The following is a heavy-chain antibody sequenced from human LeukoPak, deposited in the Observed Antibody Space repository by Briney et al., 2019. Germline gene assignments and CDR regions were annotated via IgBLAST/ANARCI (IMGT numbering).Heavy chain of an antibody. CDR3: AKKLPDASSYFDF. CDR2: IGSGGYK. Sequence: GGPLRLSCVASGLTLSNYDTTWVRQAPGKGLEYVSSIGSGGYKFYGGSVKGRFSISRDSSQNTVYLQMNSLRGEDTAIYFCAKKLPDASSYFDFWGHGILVTVSS. J-gene: IGHJ4*01. CDR1: GLTLSNYD. V-gene: IGHV3-23*01. D-gene: IGHD6-6*01.